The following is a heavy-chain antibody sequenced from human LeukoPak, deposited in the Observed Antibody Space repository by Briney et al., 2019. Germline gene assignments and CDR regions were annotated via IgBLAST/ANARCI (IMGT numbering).Heavy chain of an antibody. J-gene: IGHJ3*02. CDR1: GGSISSGGYS. V-gene: IGHV4-30-2*01. Sequence: PSETLSLTCAVSGGSISSGGYSWSWIRQPPGKGLEWIGYIYYSGSTYYNPSLKSRVTISVDTSKNQLSLKLSSVTAADTAVYYCARDCGSGSYSSADAFDIWGQGTMVTVSS. CDR3: ARDCGSGSYSSADAFDI. D-gene: IGHD3-10*01. CDR2: IYYSGST.